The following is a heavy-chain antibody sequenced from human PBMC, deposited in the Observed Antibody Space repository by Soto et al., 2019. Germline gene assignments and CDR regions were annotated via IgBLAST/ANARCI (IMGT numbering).Heavy chain of an antibody. J-gene: IGHJ4*02. V-gene: IGHV4-39*01. CDR2: IYYSGST. Sequence: KPSETLSLTCTVSGGSISSSSYYWGWIRQPPGKGLEWIGSIYYSGSTYYNPSLKSRVTISVDTSKNQFSLKLSSVTAADTAVYYCASSGSGDSGYDFGVYFFDYWGQGTLVTVSS. CDR1: GGSISSSSYY. CDR3: ASSGSGDSGYDFGVYFFDY. D-gene: IGHD5-12*01.